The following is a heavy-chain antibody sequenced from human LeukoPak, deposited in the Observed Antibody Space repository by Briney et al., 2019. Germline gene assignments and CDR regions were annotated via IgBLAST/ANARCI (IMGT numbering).Heavy chain of an antibody. CDR1: GGAFSSYE. Sequence: SLRRSYAPPGGAFSSYEMNWVLEAPGKGLEWVSYISSSGSTIYYADSVKGRFTISRENAKTSLYVQMNSLRAEDTAVYYCARASGVGFDYWGQGTLVNV. CDR3: ARASGVGFDY. D-gene: IGHD3-10*01. J-gene: IGHJ4*02. V-gene: IGHV3-48*03. CDR2: ISSSGSTI.